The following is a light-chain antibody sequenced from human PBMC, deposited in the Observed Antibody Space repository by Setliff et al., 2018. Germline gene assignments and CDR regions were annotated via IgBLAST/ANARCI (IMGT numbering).Light chain of an antibody. CDR3: SSYAGSNTPYV. Sequence: QSVMTQPPSASGSPGQSVTISCTGTSSDVGGYNYVSWYKQHPAKAPKPMIYEVSKRPSGVPDRFSGSKSGNTASLTVSGLQAEDEADYYCSSYAGSNTPYVFGTGTKVTVL. V-gene: IGLV2-8*01. CDR2: EVS. CDR1: SSDVGGYNY. J-gene: IGLJ1*01.